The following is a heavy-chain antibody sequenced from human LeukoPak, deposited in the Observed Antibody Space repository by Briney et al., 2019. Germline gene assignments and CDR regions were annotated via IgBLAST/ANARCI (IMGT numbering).Heavy chain of an antibody. CDR3: ARRSSSWYFDRPYYYYGMDV. J-gene: IGHJ6*02. Sequence: PSETLSLTCTVSGGSISSYYWSWLRQPPGKGLEWIGYIYYSGSTNYNPSLKSRVTISVDTSKNQFSLKLSSVTAADTAVYYCARRSSSWYFDRPYYYYGMDVWGQGTTVTVSS. CDR1: GGSISSYY. CDR2: IYYSGST. D-gene: IGHD6-13*01. V-gene: IGHV4-59*01.